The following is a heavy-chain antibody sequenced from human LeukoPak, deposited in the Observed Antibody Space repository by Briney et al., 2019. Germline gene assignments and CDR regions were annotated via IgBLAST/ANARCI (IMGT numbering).Heavy chain of an antibody. V-gene: IGHV4-30-4*08. D-gene: IGHD3-3*01. CDR2: IYYSGST. J-gene: IGHJ4*02. CDR1: GGPISSGNYY. CDR3: ARLFGVMRDFDY. Sequence: PSQTLSLTCTVSGGPISSGNYYWSWIRQPPGRGLEWIGYIYYSGSTYYNPSLKSRVTISADTSENQLSLKVSSVTAADTAVYYCARLFGVMRDFDYWGQGTLVTVSS.